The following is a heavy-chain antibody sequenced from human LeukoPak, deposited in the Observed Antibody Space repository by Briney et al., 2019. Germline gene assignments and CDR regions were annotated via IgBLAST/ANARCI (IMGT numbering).Heavy chain of an antibody. Sequence: PSETLSLTCGVSGXSITSTNYWSWVRQPPGQGLEWIGEISLSGYTGFNPSLRSRVTMSLDGSKNPLSLNLASVTAADTAVYYCSRESGPFSPFGHWGQGILVTVTS. CDR2: ISLSGYT. D-gene: IGHD1-26*01. CDR1: GXSITSTNY. V-gene: IGHV4-4*02. J-gene: IGHJ4*02. CDR3: SRESGPFSPFGH.